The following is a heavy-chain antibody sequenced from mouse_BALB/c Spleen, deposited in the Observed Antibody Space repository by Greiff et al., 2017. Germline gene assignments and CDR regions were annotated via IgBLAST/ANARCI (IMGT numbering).Heavy chain of an antibody. Sequence: QVQLQQSGAELVKPGASVKLSCKASGYTFTSYYMYWVKQRPGQGLEWIGEINPSNGGTNFNEKFKSKATLTVDKSSSTAYMPLSSLTSEDSAVYYCTRGGSLGNYYAMDYWGEGTSVTVSS. V-gene: IGHV1S81*02. CDR2: INPSNGGT. J-gene: IGHJ4*01. D-gene: IGHD2-1*01. CDR1: GYTFTSYY. CDR3: TRGGSLGNYYAMDY.